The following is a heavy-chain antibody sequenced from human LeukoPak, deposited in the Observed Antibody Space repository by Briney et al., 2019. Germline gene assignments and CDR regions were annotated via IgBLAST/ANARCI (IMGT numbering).Heavy chain of an antibody. CDR2: IYHDGST. Sequence: SGTLSLTCAVSGGSISSSNWWSWVRQPPGKGLEWIGEIYHDGSTNYNPSLKSRVTISVDKSKNQFSLRLSSVTAADTAVYYCAVQGSGFHNAPAGDFDYWGQGTLVTVSS. D-gene: IGHD3-10*01. J-gene: IGHJ4*02. V-gene: IGHV4-4*02. CDR1: GGSISSSNW. CDR3: AVQGSGFHNAPAGDFDY.